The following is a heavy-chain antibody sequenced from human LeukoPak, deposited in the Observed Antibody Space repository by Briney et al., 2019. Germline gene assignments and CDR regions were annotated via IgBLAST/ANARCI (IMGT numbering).Heavy chain of an antibody. D-gene: IGHD1-26*01. Sequence: GASVKVSCKASGYTFTGYYMHWVRQAPGQGFEWMGGIIPIFGTANYAQKFQGRVTITTDESTSTAYMELSSLRSEDTAVYYCARVRVNRGSYYRYFDYWGQGTLVTVSS. CDR1: GYTFTGYY. CDR3: ARVRVNRGSYYRYFDY. CDR2: IIPIFGTA. V-gene: IGHV1-69*05. J-gene: IGHJ4*02.